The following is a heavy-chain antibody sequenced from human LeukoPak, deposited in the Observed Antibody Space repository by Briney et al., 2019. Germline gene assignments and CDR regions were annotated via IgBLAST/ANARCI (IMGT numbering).Heavy chain of an antibody. CDR3: ARHAFHNDNSVAH. Sequence: GESLKISCKGSGYSFTNYWIGWVRQMPGKGLEGVGLIYPGESNIRYSPPVQGQVTISADNSNSTVYLQWSSLKASDTAMYYCARHAFHNDNSVAHWGQGTLVTVSS. CDR2: IYPGESNI. J-gene: IGHJ4*02. V-gene: IGHV5-51*01. D-gene: IGHD3-22*01. CDR1: GYSFTNYW.